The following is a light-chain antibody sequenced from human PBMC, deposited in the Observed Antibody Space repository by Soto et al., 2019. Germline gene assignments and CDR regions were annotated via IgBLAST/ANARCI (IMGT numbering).Light chain of an antibody. CDR1: SSDVGNYHF. CDR3: CSYAGSYYV. CDR2: EGN. Sequence: QSVLTQPASVSGSPGQSITISCTGTSSDVGNYHFVSWYQQHTGKAPKLIVYEGNKRPSGVSNRFSGSRSGNTASLTISRLQAEDEADYYCCSYAGSYYVFGIGTKVTVL. J-gene: IGLJ1*01. V-gene: IGLV2-23*01.